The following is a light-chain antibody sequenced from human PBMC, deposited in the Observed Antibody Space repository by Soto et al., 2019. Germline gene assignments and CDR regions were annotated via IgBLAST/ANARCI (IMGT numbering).Light chain of an antibody. CDR2: SNH. CDR3: AAWDDSLNGPV. V-gene: IGLV1-44*01. J-gene: IGLJ2*01. Sequence: QSVLTQPPSASGTPGQRVTISCYGSSSNIGTYTVDWYQQVPGTAPKLLIYSNHQRPSGVPDRFSGSRSGTSASLAISGLQSEDEADYYCAAWDDSLNGPVFGGGTKLTVL. CDR1: SSNIGTYT.